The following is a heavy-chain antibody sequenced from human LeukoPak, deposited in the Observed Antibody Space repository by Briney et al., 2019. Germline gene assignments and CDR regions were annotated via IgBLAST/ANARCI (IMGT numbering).Heavy chain of an antibody. D-gene: IGHD7-27*01. CDR2: IYYSGST. J-gene: IGHJ5*02. CDR3: ARQRAAWGSGWFDP. CDR1: GGSVSSYY. Sequence: SETLSLTCTVSGGSVSSYYWSWIRQPPGKGLEWIGYIYYSGSTNYNPSLKSRVTISVDTSKNQFSLKLSSVTAADTAVYYCARQRAAWGSGWFDPWGQGTLVTVSS. V-gene: IGHV4-59*08.